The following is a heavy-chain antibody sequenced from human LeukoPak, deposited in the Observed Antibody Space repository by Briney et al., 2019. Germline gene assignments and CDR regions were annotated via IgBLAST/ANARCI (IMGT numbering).Heavy chain of an antibody. D-gene: IGHD3-22*01. J-gene: IGHJ5*02. CDR1: GITVSNNY. CDR2: IHSGGET. CDR3: GRAGVYSASSGYGPDR. V-gene: IGHV3-53*01. Sequence: QPGGCLRLSCAASGITVSNNYMSWVRQAPGEGLEWVSVIHSGGETYYTDSVKGRFTISRDNSKNTLYLQMNSLRAEDTAVYSCGRAGVYSASSGYGPDRWGQGTLVTVSS.